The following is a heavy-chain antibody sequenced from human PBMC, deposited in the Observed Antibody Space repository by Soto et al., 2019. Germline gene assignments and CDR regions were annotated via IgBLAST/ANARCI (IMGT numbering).Heavy chain of an antibody. Sequence: SETLSLTCTVSGGSINSYYWSWIRQLAGKGLEWIGRVYAAGSTDYNPSLKSRVTMSVDTSKNQFPLKLSSVTAADTAVYFCAREGGWFGELSQEYWGQGTLVTVSS. J-gene: IGHJ4*02. V-gene: IGHV4-4*07. CDR3: AREGGWFGELSQEY. D-gene: IGHD3-10*01. CDR2: VYAAGST. CDR1: GGSINSYY.